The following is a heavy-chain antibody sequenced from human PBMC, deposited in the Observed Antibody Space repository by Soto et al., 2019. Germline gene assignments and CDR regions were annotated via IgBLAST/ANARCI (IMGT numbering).Heavy chain of an antibody. J-gene: IGHJ4*02. CDR2: IIPVFGTT. Sequence: QVQLVQSGPEVKKPGSSVKVSCKDSGGLFSSFAISWVRQAPGQGLEWLGGIIPVFGTTNYAEKFQDRGTITADESTNTAYMGLTSLRSGDTAVYYCARGGGPYVWFNEFWGQGTLVTVSS. D-gene: IGHD3-10*02. CDR3: ARGGGPYVWFNEF. V-gene: IGHV1-69*01. CDR1: GGLFSSFA.